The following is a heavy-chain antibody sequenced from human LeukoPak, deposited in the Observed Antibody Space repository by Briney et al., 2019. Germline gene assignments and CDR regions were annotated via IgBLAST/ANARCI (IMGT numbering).Heavy chain of an antibody. J-gene: IGHJ4*02. CDR3: ARTLRGYSYGLFDY. CDR2: IYYSGST. CDR1: GGSISGGGYY. D-gene: IGHD5-18*01. Sequence: SETLSLTCTVSGGSISGGGYYWSWIRQHPGKGLEWIGYIYYSGSTYYNPSLKSRVTISVDTSKNQFSLKLSSVTAADTAVYYCARTLRGYSYGLFDYWGQGTLVTVSS. V-gene: IGHV4-31*03.